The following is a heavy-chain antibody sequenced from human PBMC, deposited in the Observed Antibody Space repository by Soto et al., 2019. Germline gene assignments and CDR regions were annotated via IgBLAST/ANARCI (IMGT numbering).Heavy chain of an antibody. CDR3: ARILMNYYRLDY. D-gene: IGHD3-10*01. V-gene: IGHV4-4*07. CDR2: IYTSGST. CDR1: GGYISSYY. J-gene: IGHJ4*02. Sequence: SETLSLTCSVSGGYISSYYWRWTRQHAGKGLEWIGRIYTSGSTNYNPSLKSRVTMSVDSSKSQVSLKLTSVTAADTAVYFCARILMNYYRLDYWGQGALVTVSS.